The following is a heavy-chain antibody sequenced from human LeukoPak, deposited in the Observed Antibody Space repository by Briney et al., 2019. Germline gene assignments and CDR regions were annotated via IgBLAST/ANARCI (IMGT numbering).Heavy chain of an antibody. CDR2: INWTGGGT. CDR1: GFTFEDFG. J-gene: IGHJ6*02. V-gene: IGHV3-20*04. Sequence: GGSLTLSCAASGFTFEDFGMNWVCQAPGKGLEWVSGINWTGGGTGYADSVKGRFTISRDNAKNSLYLQMNSLRAEDTAFYYCVRSSRNLYYYHGMDVWGQGTTVTVSS. CDR3: VRSSRNLYYYHGMDV. D-gene: IGHD6-6*01.